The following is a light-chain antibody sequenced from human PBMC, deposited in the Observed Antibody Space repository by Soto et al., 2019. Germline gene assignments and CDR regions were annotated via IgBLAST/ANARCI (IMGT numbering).Light chain of an antibody. J-gene: IGKJ4*01. CDR2: AAS. Sequence: DIQMTQSPSSLSASVGDRVSITCRTSQAITSYLAWYQQRPGEAPKLLINAASSLQSGVPSRFSGSGSGTDFTLTISSLQPEDFATYYCQQTYSRPLTFGGGTKVEIK. CDR3: QQTYSRPLT. V-gene: IGKV1-39*01. CDR1: QAITSY.